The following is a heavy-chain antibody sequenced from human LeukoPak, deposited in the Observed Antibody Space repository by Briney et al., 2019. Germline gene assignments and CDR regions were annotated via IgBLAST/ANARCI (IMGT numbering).Heavy chain of an antibody. Sequence: GGSLRLSCAAAGFTFSNYEMHWVRQAPGKGLEWLSYISGSGDTEYYADSVKGRFTISRDKGANSLYLQMNSLRAEDTAVYYCARDSMAFDFWGQGTLVTVSS. J-gene: IGHJ4*02. CDR3: ARDSMAFDF. CDR1: GFTFSNYE. D-gene: IGHD2/OR15-2a*01. CDR2: ISGSGDTE. V-gene: IGHV3-48*03.